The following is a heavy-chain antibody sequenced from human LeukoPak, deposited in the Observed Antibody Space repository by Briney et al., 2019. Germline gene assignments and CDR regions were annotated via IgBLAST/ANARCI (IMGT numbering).Heavy chain of an antibody. D-gene: IGHD3-10*02. V-gene: IGHV3-23*01. CDR1: GFSVRTNF. J-gene: IGHJ6*04. CDR2: ISGSGGST. Sequence: GGSLRLSCAVSGFSVRTNFMSWVRQAPGKGLEWVSAISGSGGSTYYADSVKGRFTISRDNSKNTLDRQMNSLRAEDTAVYYCAELGITMTGGVWGKGTTVTISS. CDR3: AELGITMTGGV.